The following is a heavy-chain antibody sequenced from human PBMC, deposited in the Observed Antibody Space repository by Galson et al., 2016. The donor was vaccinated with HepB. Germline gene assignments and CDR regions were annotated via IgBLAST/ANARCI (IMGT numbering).Heavy chain of an antibody. CDR3: ARVDLAMYDILDY. CDR2: ISSSGSS. CDR1: GGSISNSLYY. D-gene: IGHD3-9*01. V-gene: IGHV4-39*07. Sequence: SETLSLTCSVSGGSISNSLYYWGWIRQPPGKGLEWMGFISSSGSSNYNPSLKSRLTISVGTSKTQFSLRLSSVTAADTAVYYCARVDLAMYDILDYWGQGTLVTVSS. J-gene: IGHJ4*02.